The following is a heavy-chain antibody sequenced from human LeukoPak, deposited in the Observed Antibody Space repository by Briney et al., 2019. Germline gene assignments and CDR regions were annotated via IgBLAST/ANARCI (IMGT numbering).Heavy chain of an antibody. CDR2: ISSSSSYI. Sequence: PGGSLRLSCAASGFTFSSYSMNWVRQAPGKGLEWVSSISSSSSYIYYADSVKGRFTISRDNAKNSLFLQMNSLRAEDTAVYYCAREGLLWLGESPSGYNWFDPWGQGTLVTVSS. CDR3: AREGLLWLGESPSGYNWFDP. D-gene: IGHD3-10*01. J-gene: IGHJ5*02. CDR1: GFTFSSYS. V-gene: IGHV3-21*01.